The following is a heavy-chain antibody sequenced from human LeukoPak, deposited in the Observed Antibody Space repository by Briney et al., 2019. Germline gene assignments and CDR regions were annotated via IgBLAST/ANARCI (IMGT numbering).Heavy chain of an antibody. CDR1: GYAFSSYD. CDR2: MNPNTGHT. D-gene: IGHD2-8*01. Sequence: ASVKVSCKTSGYAFSSYDINWVRQAPGQGLEWMGWMNPNTGHTGSAEQFQGRVTMTRNTSISTAYMELSSLKSEDTATYYWARGRTDCNNGVCYSNYYYMDVWGKGTTVTVSS. V-gene: IGHV1-8*01. J-gene: IGHJ6*03. CDR3: ARGRTDCNNGVCYSNYYYMDV.